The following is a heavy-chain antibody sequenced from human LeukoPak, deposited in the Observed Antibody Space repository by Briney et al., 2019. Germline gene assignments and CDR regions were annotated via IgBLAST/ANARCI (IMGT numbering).Heavy chain of an antibody. D-gene: IGHD6-13*01. J-gene: IGHJ4*02. CDR1: GFTFSSYW. CDR2: IKQDGSEK. V-gene: IGHV3-7*01. Sequence: GGSLRLSCAASGFTFSSYWMSWVRQAPGKGLEWVANIKQDGSEKYYVDSVKGRFTISRDNAKNSLNLQMNSLRAEDTAVYYCASDLNSSSWYEGVFDYWGQGTLVTVSS. CDR3: ASDLNSSSWYEGVFDY.